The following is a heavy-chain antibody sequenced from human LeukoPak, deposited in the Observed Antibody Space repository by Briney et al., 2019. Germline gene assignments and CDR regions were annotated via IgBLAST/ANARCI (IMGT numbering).Heavy chain of an antibody. D-gene: IGHD2-21*02. CDR1: GFSHSTSGMR. CDR2: IDWDDDK. Sequence: SGPALVKPTQTLTLTCTFSGFSHSTSGMRVSWIRQPPGKALEWLARIDWDDDKFYSTSLKTRLTISKDTSKNQVVLTMTHMDPVDTATYYCARVRCGGDCYPDYWGQGTLVTVSS. V-gene: IGHV2-70*04. J-gene: IGHJ4*02. CDR3: ARVRCGGDCYPDY.